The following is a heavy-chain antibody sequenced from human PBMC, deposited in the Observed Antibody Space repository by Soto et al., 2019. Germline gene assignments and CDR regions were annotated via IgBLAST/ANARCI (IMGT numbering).Heavy chain of an antibody. D-gene: IGHD3-3*01. CDR1: GGAFGTFA. CDR2: IIPIYGTA. V-gene: IGHV1-69*01. CDR3: ASQDPPGDRFWTSYSFYGGWFEA. J-gene: IGHJ5*02. Sequence: QVQLDQSGAEVKKPGSSVKVSCKASGGAFGTFAISWVRQAPGQGLEWMGGIIPIYGTAHYAQIFKGRVTISADASPGSGFMEVARLTSARPAVHFCASQDPPGDRFWTSYSFYGGWFEAWGQGTLVTVST.